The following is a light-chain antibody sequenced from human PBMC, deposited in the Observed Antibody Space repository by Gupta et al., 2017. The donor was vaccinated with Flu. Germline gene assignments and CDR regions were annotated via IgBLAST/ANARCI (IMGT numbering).Light chain of an antibody. CDR2: EVN. Sequence: TSRDVGGYNHVSWYQQPPGKVPKLMIYEVNRRPSGVSHRFSGSKSGNTASLTSAGLQAQDEAVYYCSSDTSAGLYVFGTGTKVTVL. CDR1: SRDVGGYNH. V-gene: IGLV2-14*01. CDR3: SSDTSAGLYV. J-gene: IGLJ1*01.